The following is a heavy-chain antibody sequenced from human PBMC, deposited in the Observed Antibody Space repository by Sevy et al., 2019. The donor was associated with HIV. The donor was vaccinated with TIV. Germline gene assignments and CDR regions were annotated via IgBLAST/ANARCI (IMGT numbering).Heavy chain of an antibody. CDR1: GFTLGDYA. V-gene: IGHV3-49*04. CDR2: TRRKAFAGTT. J-gene: IGHJ4*02. Sequence: GGSLRLSCTTSGFTLGDYAMSWVRQAPGKGLEWVGFTRRKAFAGTTEYAASVKGRFTISTDDSKATALLQMNSLRTEDTCVYYCIRSRLLGYTAMVPDYWRQGNLVTVSS. CDR3: IRSRLLGYTAMVPDY. D-gene: IGHD5-18*01.